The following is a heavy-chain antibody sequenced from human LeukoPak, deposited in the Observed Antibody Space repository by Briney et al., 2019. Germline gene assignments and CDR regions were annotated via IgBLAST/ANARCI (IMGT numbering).Heavy chain of an antibody. CDR2: IYYSGST. Sequence: SETLSLTCAVSGGSISSGTWWSWVRQPPGKGLEWIGSIYYSGSTYYNPSLKSRVTISVDTSKNQFSLKLSSVTAADTAVYYCASGYPFFVDYWGQGTLVTVSS. D-gene: IGHD5-12*01. V-gene: IGHV4-39*01. J-gene: IGHJ4*02. CDR1: GGSISSGTW. CDR3: ASGYPFFVDY.